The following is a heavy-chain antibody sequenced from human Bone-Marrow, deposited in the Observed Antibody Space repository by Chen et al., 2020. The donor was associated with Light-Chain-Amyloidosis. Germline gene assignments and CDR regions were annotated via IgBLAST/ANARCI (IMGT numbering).Heavy chain of an antibody. CDR1: GYTFPNYW. D-gene: IGHD5-12*01. J-gene: IGHJ4*02. CDR3: ARRRDGYNFDY. Sequence: EVQLEQSGPEVNTPGESLKISCMGSGYTFPNYWVGWVRQMPGKGLEWMGVIYPDDSDARYSPSFECQVTISADKSITTAYLQWRSLKASDTAMYYCARRRDGYNFDYWGQGTLVTVSS. V-gene: IGHV5-51*01. CDR2: IYPDDSDA.